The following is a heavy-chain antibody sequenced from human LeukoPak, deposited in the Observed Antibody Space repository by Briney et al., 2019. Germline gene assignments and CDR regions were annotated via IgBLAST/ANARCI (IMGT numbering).Heavy chain of an antibody. Sequence: SETLSLTCTVSGGSISSYYWSWIRQPPGKGLEWIGYIYYSGSTKYNPSLKSRVTISVDTSKNQFSLKLSSGTAADTAVYYCGSGSYYFDYWGQGTLVTVST. D-gene: IGHD3-10*01. CDR2: IYYSGST. CDR3: GSGSYYFDY. CDR1: GGSISSYY. J-gene: IGHJ4*02. V-gene: IGHV4-59*08.